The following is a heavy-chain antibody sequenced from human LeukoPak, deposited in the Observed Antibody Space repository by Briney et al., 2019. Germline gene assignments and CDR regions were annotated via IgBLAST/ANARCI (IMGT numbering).Heavy chain of an antibody. CDR3: AKDSYYDFWSGSEFDY. D-gene: IGHD3-3*01. Sequence: GGSLRLSCAASGFTFSSYAMSWVRQAPGKGLEWVSAISGSGASTYYADSVKGRFTISRDNSKNTLYLQMNSLRAEDTAVYYCAKDSYYDFWSGSEFDYWGQGTLVTVSS. CDR1: GFTFSSYA. V-gene: IGHV3-23*01. J-gene: IGHJ4*02. CDR2: ISGSGAST.